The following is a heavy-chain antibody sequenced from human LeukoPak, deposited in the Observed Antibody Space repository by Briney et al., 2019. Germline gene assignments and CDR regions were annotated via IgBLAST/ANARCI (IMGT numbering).Heavy chain of an antibody. CDR1: GFTFSSFS. Sequence: PGGSLRLSCAASGFTFSSFSMNWVRQAPGKGLVWVSRINSDGSSTSYADSVKGRFTISRDNAKNTLYLQMNSLRAEDTAVYYCARDHRGIYSPFDYWGQGTLVTVSS. J-gene: IGHJ4*02. CDR3: ARDHRGIYSPFDY. V-gene: IGHV3-74*01. D-gene: IGHD2-21*01. CDR2: INSDGSST.